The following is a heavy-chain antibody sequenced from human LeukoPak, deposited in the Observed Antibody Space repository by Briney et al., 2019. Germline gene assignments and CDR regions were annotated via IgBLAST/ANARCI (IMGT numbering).Heavy chain of an antibody. D-gene: IGHD1-20*01. CDR3: ANLGNWNDVRDY. CDR2: ISAGGGTI. Sequence: PGGSLRLSCAASGFTFISYAVTWVRQAPGKGLEWVSAISAGGGTILYADSVKGRFTISRDNSKNTLYLQMNSLRAEDTAVYYCANLGNWNDVRDYWGQGTLVTVSS. V-gene: IGHV3-23*01. J-gene: IGHJ4*02. CDR1: GFTFISYA.